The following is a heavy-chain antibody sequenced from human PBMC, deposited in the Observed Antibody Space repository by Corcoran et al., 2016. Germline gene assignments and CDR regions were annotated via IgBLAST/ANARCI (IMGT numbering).Heavy chain of an antibody. V-gene: IGHV1-24*01. Sequence: QVQLVQSGAEVKKPGASVKVSCKVSGYTLTELSMHWVRQAPGKGLEWMGRFDPEDGETIYAQKFQGRVTMTEDTSTDTAYMELRSLRSEDTAVYYCATCISTGTHYYYYGMDVWGQGTTVTVSS. CDR2: FDPEDGET. D-gene: IGHD1-1*01. J-gene: IGHJ6*02. CDR3: ATCISTGTHYYYYGMDV. CDR1: GYTLTELS.